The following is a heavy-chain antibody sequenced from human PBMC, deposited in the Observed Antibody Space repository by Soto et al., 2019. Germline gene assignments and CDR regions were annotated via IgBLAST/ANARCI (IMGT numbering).Heavy chain of an antibody. CDR3: ARGRHGFGP. J-gene: IGHJ5*02. Sequence: PSETLSLTCTVSVISITSSYWNLFRQSRGKGLEWIGQISDRGDINYNPPLESRVAISTDTPKNQVSLTLTAVDAADTAVYFCARGRHGFGPWGQGPLVPASS. CDR2: ISDRGDI. CDR1: VISITSSY. V-gene: IGHV4-59*08.